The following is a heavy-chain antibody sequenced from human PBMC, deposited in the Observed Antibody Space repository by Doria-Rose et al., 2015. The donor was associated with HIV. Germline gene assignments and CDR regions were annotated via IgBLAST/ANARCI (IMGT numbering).Heavy chain of an antibody. V-gene: IGHV2-26*01. J-gene: IGHJ4*02. CDR1: GVSLSSPGMG. D-gene: IGHD6-13*01. CDR3: ARIKSSRWYHKYYFDF. CDR2: IFSDDER. Sequence: QESGPALVKPTETLTLTCTVSGVSLSSPGMGVSWIRQPPGKALEWLANIFSDDERSYKTSLKSRLTISRGTFKSQVVITMTDMDPVDTATYYCARIKSSRWYHKYYFDFWGQGTLVIVSA.